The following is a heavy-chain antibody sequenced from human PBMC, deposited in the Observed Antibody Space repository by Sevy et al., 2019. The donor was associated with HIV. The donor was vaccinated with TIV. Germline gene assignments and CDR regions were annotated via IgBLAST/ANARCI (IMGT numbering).Heavy chain of an antibody. CDR3: ATDNPIFGPHDY. D-gene: IGHD3-3*01. CDR1: GFTFSSYS. J-gene: IGHJ4*02. CDR2: ISSSSSYI. V-gene: IGHV3-21*01. Sequence: GGSLRLSCAASGFTFSSYSMNWVHQAPGKGLEWVSSISSSSSYIYYADSVKGRFTISRDNAKNSLYLQMNSLRAEDTAVYYCATDNPIFGPHDYWGQGTLVTVSS.